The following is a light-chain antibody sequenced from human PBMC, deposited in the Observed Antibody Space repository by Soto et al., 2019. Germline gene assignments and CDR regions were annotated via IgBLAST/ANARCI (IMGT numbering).Light chain of an antibody. V-gene: IGKV3-20*01. J-gene: IGKJ1*01. CDR3: QQYGSSGT. Sequence: EILLTQSPGPLSLSPGERATLSCRASQSVSNNYLAWYQQKPGQAPRLLIYGASNRATGIPDRFSGSGSGTDFTLTISRLEPEDFAVYYCQQYGSSGTFGQGTKVDTK. CDR1: QSVSNNY. CDR2: GAS.